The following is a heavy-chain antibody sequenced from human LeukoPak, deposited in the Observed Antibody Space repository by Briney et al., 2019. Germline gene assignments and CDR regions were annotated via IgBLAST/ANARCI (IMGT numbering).Heavy chain of an antibody. V-gene: IGHV3-23*01. CDR3: AINYSLDY. CDR1: GITFNNYA. J-gene: IGHJ4*02. CDR2: ISGAGGST. Sequence: GGSLRLSCVASGITFNNYAMSWVRQGPGMGLEWVSSISGAGGSTYYADSVKGRFTISRDNSKKTLYLEMSSLRAEDAAVYYCAINYSLDYWGQGTLVTVSS. D-gene: IGHD2-21*01.